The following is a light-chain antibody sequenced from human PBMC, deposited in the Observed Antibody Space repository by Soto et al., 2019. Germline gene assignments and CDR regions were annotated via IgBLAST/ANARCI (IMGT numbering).Light chain of an antibody. CDR2: AAS. V-gene: IGKV3-20*01. CDR3: QQYNNWPRT. CDR1: QYVSTSY. Sequence: EIVLTQSPGTLSLSPGERATLSCRASQYVSTSYLAWYQQRPGQAPRLLIYAASSRATGIPDRFSGSGSGTDFTLTISRLEPEDFAVYYCQQYNNWPRTFGQGTKVDIK. J-gene: IGKJ1*01.